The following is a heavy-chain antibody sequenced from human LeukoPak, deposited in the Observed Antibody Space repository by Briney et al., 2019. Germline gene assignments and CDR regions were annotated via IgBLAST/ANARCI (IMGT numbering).Heavy chain of an antibody. CDR1: GVSVSSYY. J-gene: IGHJ5*02. Sequence: PSETLSLTCSVSGVSVSSYYGNWIRQPPGKGLGGIGVFYHSGGTHYNPSLKSRVTISLDTSKSQVSLNLNSVTAADTAVYYCARGYSSGWNGRVAFDPWGQGTLVTVSS. CDR2: FYHSGGT. D-gene: IGHD6-19*01. V-gene: IGHV4-59*02. CDR3: ARGYSSGWNGRVAFDP.